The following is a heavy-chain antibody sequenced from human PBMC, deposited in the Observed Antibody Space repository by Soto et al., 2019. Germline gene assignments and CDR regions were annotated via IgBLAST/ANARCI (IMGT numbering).Heavy chain of an antibody. J-gene: IGHJ4*02. CDR1: GYTLTELS. D-gene: IGHD6-19*01. CDR2: FDPEDGET. Sequence: QVPLVQSGAEVKKPGASVKVSGKVSGYTLTELSMHWVRQAPGKGLEWMGGFDPEDGETIYAQKFQGRVTMTEDTSTDTAYMELSSLRSEDTAVYYCATDSLGGSGWFFDYWGQGTLVTVSS. V-gene: IGHV1-24*01. CDR3: ATDSLGGSGWFFDY.